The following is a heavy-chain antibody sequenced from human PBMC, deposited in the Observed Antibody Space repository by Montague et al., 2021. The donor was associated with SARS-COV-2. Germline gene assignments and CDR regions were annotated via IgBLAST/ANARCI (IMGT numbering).Heavy chain of an antibody. CDR2: IYYSGST. CDR1: GGSISSYY. CDR3: ARGIDY. J-gene: IGHJ4*02. V-gene: IGHV4-59*01. Sequence: SETLSLTCTVSGGSISSYYWSWIRQPPGKGLEWIGYIYYSGSTNYNPSLKSRVTISVDTSKNQFSLKLSSVTAADTAVYYCARGIDYWGQGTLVTVSS.